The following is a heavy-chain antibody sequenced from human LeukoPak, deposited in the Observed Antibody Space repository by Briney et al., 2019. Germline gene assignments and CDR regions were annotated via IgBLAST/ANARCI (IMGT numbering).Heavy chain of an antibody. CDR3: ARVRCGGDCFLYYYYYMDV. CDR2: ISAYNGNT. D-gene: IGHD2-21*01. J-gene: IGHJ6*03. CDR1: GYTFTGYY. Sequence: ASVKVSCKASGYTFTGYYMHWVRQAPGQGLEWMGWISAYNGNTNYAQKLQGRVTMTTDTSTSTAYMELRSLRSDDTAVYYCARVRCGGDCFLYYYYYMDVWGKGTTVTVSS. V-gene: IGHV1-18*04.